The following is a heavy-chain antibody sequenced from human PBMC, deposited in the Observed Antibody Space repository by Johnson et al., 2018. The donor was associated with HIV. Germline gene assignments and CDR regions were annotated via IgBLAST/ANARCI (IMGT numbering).Heavy chain of an antibody. CDR3: AKDWAYRSSPIYAFDI. Sequence: VQLVESGGGVVQPGRSLRLSCAASGFTFSDHYMDWVRQAPGKGLEWVGRSRNKANSYTTEYAASVKGRFTISRDDSKNSLSLQMNSLTTEDTAMYYCAKDWAYRSSPIYAFDIWGQGTMVTVSS. CDR2: SRNKANSYTT. J-gene: IGHJ3*02. CDR1: GFTFSDHY. V-gene: IGHV3-72*01. D-gene: IGHD6-13*01.